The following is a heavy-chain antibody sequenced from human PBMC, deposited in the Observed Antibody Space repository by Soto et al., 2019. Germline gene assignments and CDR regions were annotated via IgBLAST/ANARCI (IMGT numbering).Heavy chain of an antibody. Sequence: GESLKISCNTSGFTFTTTCIGCVRQMPGKGLELMGVIYPGDSDTRYDPSFQGQVTISADKSISTTFLQWSSLTASDTAIYYCERHGGYFGLEHWFDSWGKGPLVTVSS. V-gene: IGHV5-51*01. CDR1: GFTFTTTC. J-gene: IGHJ5*01. CDR3: ERHGGYFGLEHWFDS. D-gene: IGHD3-9*01. CDR2: IYPGDSDT.